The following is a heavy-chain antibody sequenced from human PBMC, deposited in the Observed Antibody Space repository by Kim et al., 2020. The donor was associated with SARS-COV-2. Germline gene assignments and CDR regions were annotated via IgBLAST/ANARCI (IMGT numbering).Heavy chain of an antibody. D-gene: IGHD5-12*01. CDR1: GGSISSYY. CDR2: IYTSGST. CDR3: AREGRWLQPDNWFDP. V-gene: IGHV4-4*07. J-gene: IGHJ5*02. Sequence: SETLSLTCTASGGSISSYYLSWIRQPAGKGLEWIGRIYTSGSTNYNPSLKSRVTMSVDTSKNQFSLKLSSVTAADTAVYYCAREGRWLQPDNWFDPWGQGTLVTVSS.